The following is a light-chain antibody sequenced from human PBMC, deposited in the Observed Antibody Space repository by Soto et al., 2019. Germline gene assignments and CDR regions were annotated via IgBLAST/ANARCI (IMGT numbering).Light chain of an antibody. CDR1: QGISSY. CDR2: AAS. Sequence: GDRVTITCRASQGISSYLAWYQQKPGKAPKLLIYAASTLQSGVPSRFSGSGSGTEFTLTISSLQPEDFAVYYCQQYNNWPPITFGQGTRLEIK. J-gene: IGKJ5*01. V-gene: IGKV1-9*01. CDR3: QQYNNWPPIT.